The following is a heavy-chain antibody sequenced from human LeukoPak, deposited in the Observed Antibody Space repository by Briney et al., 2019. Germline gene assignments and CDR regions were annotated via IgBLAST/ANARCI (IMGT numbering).Heavy chain of an antibody. CDR2: IYYSGST. Sequence: SETLSLTCTVSGGPISSYYWSWIRQPPGKGLEWIGYIYYSGSTNYNPSLKSRVTISVDTSKNQFSLKLSSVTAADTAVYYCARAIAAAGTRAFDIWGQGTMVTVSS. D-gene: IGHD6-13*01. CDR3: ARAIAAAGTRAFDI. V-gene: IGHV4-59*08. CDR1: GGPISSYY. J-gene: IGHJ3*02.